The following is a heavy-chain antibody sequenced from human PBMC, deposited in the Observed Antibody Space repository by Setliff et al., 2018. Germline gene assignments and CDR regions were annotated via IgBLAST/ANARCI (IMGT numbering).Heavy chain of an antibody. CDR3: AAAPAGSDVFDM. CDR2: IRSKSDSYAT. D-gene: IGHD6-13*01. CDR1: GFTFSGSA. V-gene: IGHV3-73*01. J-gene: IGHJ3*02. Sequence: GGSLRLSCAASGFTFSGSAMYWVRQASGNGLEWVGRIRSKSDSYATIYAASVRGRFTISRDESRNTAYLQMNSLKTEDTAVYYCAAAPAGSDVFDMWGQGTMVTVSS.